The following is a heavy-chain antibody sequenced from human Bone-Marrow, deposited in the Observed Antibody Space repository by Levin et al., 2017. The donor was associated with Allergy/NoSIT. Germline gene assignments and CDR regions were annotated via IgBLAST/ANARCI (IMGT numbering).Heavy chain of an antibody. CDR2: IGSSDSII. J-gene: IGHJ6*02. V-gene: IGHV3-11*01. Sequence: SGGSLRLSCAASGFTISDDYMAWFRQAPGKGLEWVSFIGSSDSIIYYADSVKGRFTISRDNAKNSLFLQMNNLKDEDTAVYYCASRWFTSASGWYYDGMDVWGQGTTVTVSS. CDR1: GFTISDDY. D-gene: IGHD6-19*01. CDR3: ASRWFTSASGWYYDGMDV.